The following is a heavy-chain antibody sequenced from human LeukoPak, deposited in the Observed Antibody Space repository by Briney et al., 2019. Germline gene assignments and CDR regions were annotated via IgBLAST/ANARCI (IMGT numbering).Heavy chain of an antibody. V-gene: IGHV4-59*01. Sequence: SETLALTCTVSGGSISSYYWSWIRQPPGKGLEWIGYIYYSGSTSYNPSLKSRVTISVDTSSNQFSLILTSVTAADTAVYYCARGTKTGYTGYDWNYWGQGSLVTVSS. CDR3: ARGTKTGYTGYDWNY. D-gene: IGHD5-12*01. CDR1: GGSISSYY. CDR2: IYYSGST. J-gene: IGHJ4*02.